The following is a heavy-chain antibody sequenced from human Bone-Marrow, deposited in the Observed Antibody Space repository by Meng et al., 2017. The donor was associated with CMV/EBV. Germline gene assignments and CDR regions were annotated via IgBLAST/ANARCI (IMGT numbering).Heavy chain of an antibody. CDR2: IYYMGFT. CDR1: GGSLSSGSFY. CDR3: ARTYSSSSYYYYGMDV. V-gene: IGHV4-61*01. J-gene: IGHJ6*02. Sequence: GSLRLSCTVSGGSLSSGSFYWSWIRQPPGKGLEWIGNIYYMGFTKYSPSLKSRVTISVDRSKNQFSLELRSVTAADTAVYYCARTYSSSSYYYYGMDVWGRGTTVTVSS. D-gene: IGHD6-6*01.